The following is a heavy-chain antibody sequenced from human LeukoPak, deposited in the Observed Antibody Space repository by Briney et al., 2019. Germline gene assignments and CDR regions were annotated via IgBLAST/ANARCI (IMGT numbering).Heavy chain of an antibody. CDR2: IKTKTGGGTT. CDR3: ARDSRLSSGSYRSYNWFDP. CDR1: GFTFSRAW. V-gene: IGHV3-15*01. D-gene: IGHD3-10*01. Sequence: GGSLRLSCAASGFTFSRAWMSWVRQAPGKGLEWVGRIKTKTGGGTTQYAAPVKGRFTISRDDSKNTLYLQMNSLRAEDTAVYYCARDSRLSSGSYRSYNWFDPWGQGTLVTVSS. J-gene: IGHJ5*02.